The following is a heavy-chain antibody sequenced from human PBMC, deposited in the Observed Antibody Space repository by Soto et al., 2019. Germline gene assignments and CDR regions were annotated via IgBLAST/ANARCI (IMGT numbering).Heavy chain of an antibody. Sequence: WGSLRLSCAASGFTFSSYAMSWVRQAPGKGLEWVSAISGSGGSTYYADSVKGRFTISRDNSKNTLYLQMNSLRAEDTAVYYCAKDRASYNWFDPWGQGTLVTVSS. CDR3: AKDRASYNWFDP. CDR2: ISGSGGST. V-gene: IGHV3-23*01. CDR1: GFTFSSYA. D-gene: IGHD6-6*01. J-gene: IGHJ5*02.